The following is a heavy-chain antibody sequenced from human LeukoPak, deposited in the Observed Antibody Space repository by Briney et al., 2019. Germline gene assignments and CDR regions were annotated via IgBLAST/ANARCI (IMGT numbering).Heavy chain of an antibody. J-gene: IGHJ5*02. Sequence: PGGSLRLSCVASGFTFSNYWMHWVRQPPGKGLEWVSRIYVDGRTTNYADSVKGRFTISRDNAKNTVYLEMNSLSVEDTATYYCIRDFRSADLWGQGTLVTVTS. CDR2: IYVDGRTT. V-gene: IGHV3-74*01. CDR3: IRDFRSADL. CDR1: GFTFSNYW.